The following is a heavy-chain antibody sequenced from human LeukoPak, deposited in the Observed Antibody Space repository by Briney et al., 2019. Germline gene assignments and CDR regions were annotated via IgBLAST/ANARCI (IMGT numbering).Heavy chain of an antibody. J-gene: IGHJ4*02. CDR1: GFTFSKYW. D-gene: IGHD6-19*01. Sequence: GGSLRLSCAASGFTFSKYWMLWVRRAPGKGLESVSRINTDGTVTTYADSVKGRFTASRDNADNTMFLQMNSVRDEDTAVYYCATKQWLAPPPDSWGQGTPVTVSS. CDR3: ATKQWLAPPPDS. V-gene: IGHV3-74*01. CDR2: INTDGTVT.